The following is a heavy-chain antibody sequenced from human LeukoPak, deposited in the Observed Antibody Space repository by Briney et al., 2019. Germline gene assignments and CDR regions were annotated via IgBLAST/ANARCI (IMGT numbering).Heavy chain of an antibody. CDR2: IYYSGST. CDR3: ARHPSIAVAGPYFDY. CDR1: GGSISSSNYY. V-gene: IGHV4-39*01. D-gene: IGHD6-19*01. Sequence: PSETLSLTCTVSGGSISSSNYYWGWIRQPPGKGLEWIGSIYYSGSTYYNPSLKSRVTISVDTSKNQFSLKLSSVTAADTAVYYCARHPSIAVAGPYFDYWGQGTLVTVSS. J-gene: IGHJ4*02.